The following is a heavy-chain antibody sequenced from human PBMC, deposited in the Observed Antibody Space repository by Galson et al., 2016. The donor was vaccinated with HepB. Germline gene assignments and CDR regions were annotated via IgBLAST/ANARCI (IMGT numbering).Heavy chain of an antibody. Sequence: VKVSCKVSGYTLTELSMHWVRQAPGKGLEWMGGFDPEDGETVYAQKFQGRVTMTEDTSTDTAYMELSSLRSEDTAVYFCATGKYYYASRSPTFYFDSWGQGILVTVSS. CDR1: GYTLTELS. CDR3: ATGKYYYASRSPTFYFDS. CDR2: FDPEDGET. D-gene: IGHD3-10*01. J-gene: IGHJ4*02. V-gene: IGHV1-24*01.